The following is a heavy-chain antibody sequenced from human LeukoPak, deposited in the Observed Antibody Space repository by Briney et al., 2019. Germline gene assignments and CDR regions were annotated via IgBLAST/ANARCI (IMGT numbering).Heavy chain of an antibody. J-gene: IGHJ4*02. V-gene: IGHV1-18*01. D-gene: IGHD1-26*01. Sequence: SVKVSCKASGYTFSIFGITWVPQAPGQGLEWMGWISAHNGNTNYAQKLQVRVTMTTDTSTSTAYMELRSLTSDDTAVYYCARVGATVTRFADYWGQGTLVTVSS. CDR2: ISAHNGNT. CDR1: GYTFSIFG. CDR3: ARVGATVTRFADY.